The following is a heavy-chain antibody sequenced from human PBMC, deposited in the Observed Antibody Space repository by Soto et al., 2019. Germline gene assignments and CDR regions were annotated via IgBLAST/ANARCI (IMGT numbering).Heavy chain of an antibody. V-gene: IGHV4-59*01. CDR3: ARVGGDDFGDSGGFDY. CDR1: GGSIRDYF. Sequence: SETLSLTCTVSGGSIRDYFWTWIRQPPGKGLEWIGYIYYSGRTNYNPSLNSRVPISVDTSKNHFSLQLRSVTAADTAVYYCARVGGDDFGDSGGFDYWGQGTLVTVSS. D-gene: IGHD4-17*01. J-gene: IGHJ4*02. CDR2: IYYSGRT.